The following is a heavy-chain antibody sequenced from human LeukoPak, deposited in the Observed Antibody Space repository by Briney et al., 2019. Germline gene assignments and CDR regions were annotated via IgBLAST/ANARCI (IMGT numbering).Heavy chain of an antibody. CDR2: ISSSSSYI. Sequence: PGGSLRLSCAASGFTFSSYSMNWVRQAPGKGLEWVSSISSSSSYIYYADSVKGRFTISRDNAKNSLYLQMNSLRAEDTAVYYCARSVSDYYYGSGSYFQGDYWGQGTLVTVSS. CDR1: GFTFSSYS. D-gene: IGHD3-10*01. CDR3: ARSVSDYYYGSGSYFQGDY. J-gene: IGHJ4*02. V-gene: IGHV3-21*01.